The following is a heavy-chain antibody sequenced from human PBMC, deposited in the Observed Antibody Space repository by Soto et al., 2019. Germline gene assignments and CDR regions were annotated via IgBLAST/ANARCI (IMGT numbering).Heavy chain of an antibody. V-gene: IGHV3-30*18. CDR3: AKAGVGGFRGWDTFNWFDS. CDR2: ISYDGHTQ. Sequence: PGGSLRLSCATSQFTFRSYGMHWVRQAPGKGLQWVAHISYDGHTQDLADAVKGRFTISRDNSKNTLFLQMNSLRDDDGAVYYCAKAGVGGFRGWDTFNWFDSWGQGILVTVSS. D-gene: IGHD5-18*01. J-gene: IGHJ5*01. CDR1: QFTFRSYG.